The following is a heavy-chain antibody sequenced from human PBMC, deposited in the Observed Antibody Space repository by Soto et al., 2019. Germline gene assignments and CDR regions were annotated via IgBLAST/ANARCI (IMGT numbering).Heavy chain of an antibody. CDR2: VSAYDGKT. CDR1: GYNFNTYG. Sequence: ASVKVSCTASGYNFNTYGINWVRQAPGQGLELMGWVSAYDGKTTYAEKFQGRVTMTTDASTSTAYMELRSLRSDDTAVYYCARDPHEYWTSYWFDPWGQGTLVTVSS. CDR3: ARDPHEYWTSYWFDP. V-gene: IGHV1-18*01. D-gene: IGHD3-3*01. J-gene: IGHJ5*02.